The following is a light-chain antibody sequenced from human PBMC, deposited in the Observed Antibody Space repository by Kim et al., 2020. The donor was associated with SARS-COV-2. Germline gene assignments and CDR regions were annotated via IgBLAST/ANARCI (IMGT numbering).Light chain of an antibody. CDR2: GTS. J-gene: IGKJ2*02. Sequence: EIEMTQSPVTLSVSPGERATLSCRASQSVGRNLAWYQQKPGQAPRLLFYGTSTRATGVPARFSASGSGTEFTLTISSLQSQDFAVYYCQQYNNWPLPCTFGQGTKLDI. CDR3: QQYNNWPLPCT. CDR1: QSVGRN. V-gene: IGKV3-15*01.